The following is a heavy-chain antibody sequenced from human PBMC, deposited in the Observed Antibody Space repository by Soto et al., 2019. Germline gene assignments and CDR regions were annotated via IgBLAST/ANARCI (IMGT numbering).Heavy chain of an antibody. J-gene: IGHJ6*02. D-gene: IGHD6-13*01. CDR3: AKSPVLAALHYYYGMDV. CDR1: GFTFSGYG. Sequence: GGSLRLSCAASGFTFSGYGMHWVRQAPGRGLEWVSVISYDGSNKYYADSLKGRFTISRDNSKNTLYLQMNSLRAEDTAVYYCAKSPVLAALHYYYGMDVWGQGTTVTVSS. V-gene: IGHV3-30*18. CDR2: ISYDGSNK.